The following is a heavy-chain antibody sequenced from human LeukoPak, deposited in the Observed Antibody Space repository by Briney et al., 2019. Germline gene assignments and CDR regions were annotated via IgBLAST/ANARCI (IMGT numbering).Heavy chain of an antibody. CDR1: GFTFSSYG. CDR3: AKERRGVDYYMDV. V-gene: IGHV3-33*06. Sequence: GGSLRLSCAASGFTFSSYGMHWVRQAPGKGLEWVAVIWYDGSNKYYADSVKGRFTISRDNSKNTLYLQMNSLRAEDTAVYYCAKERRGVDYYMDVWGKGTTVTVSS. J-gene: IGHJ6*03. CDR2: IWYDGSNK.